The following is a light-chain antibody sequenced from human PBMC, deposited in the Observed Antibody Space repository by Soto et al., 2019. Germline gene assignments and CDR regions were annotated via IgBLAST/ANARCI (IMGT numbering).Light chain of an antibody. V-gene: IGLV1-40*01. CDR1: GSNIGAGYD. CDR2: DDT. J-gene: IGLJ2*01. Sequence: QSVLTQPPSVSGAPGQRVTISCTGSGSNIGAGYDVHWYQQVPGTAPKLLIYDDTKRPSGVPDRFSGSKSGTSASLAISGLQPEDEADYYCQSYDGSLSGSIFGGGTKVTVL. CDR3: QSYDGSLSGSI.